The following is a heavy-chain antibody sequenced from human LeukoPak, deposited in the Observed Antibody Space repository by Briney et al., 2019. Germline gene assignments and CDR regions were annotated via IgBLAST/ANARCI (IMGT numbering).Heavy chain of an antibody. Sequence: GGSLRLSCAASGFTFSSYSMHWVRQAPGKGLEWVSSISSSSSYIYYADSVKGRFTISRDNAKNSLYLQMNSLRAEDTAVYYCARTPGGLYSSLDYWGQGTLVTVSS. D-gene: IGHD5-18*01. CDR1: GFTFSSYS. V-gene: IGHV3-21*01. CDR3: ARTPGGLYSSLDY. J-gene: IGHJ4*02. CDR2: ISSSSSYI.